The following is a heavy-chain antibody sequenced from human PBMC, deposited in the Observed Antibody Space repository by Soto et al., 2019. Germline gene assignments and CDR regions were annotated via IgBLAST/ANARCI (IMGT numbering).Heavy chain of an antibody. J-gene: IGHJ4*02. CDR1: GIMSSGYG. CDR2: INPILDST. Sequence: QEQVVQSGPAKKEPGSSVKVSCRASGIMSSGYGFSWVRQAPGQGLEWVGMINPILDSTHYAQNLQDRVSLRVEKSTETDYLEVTSLRLEDTAIYFCATMKRARLDSWGRGTVVTVSS. V-gene: IGHV1-69*09. D-gene: IGHD6-25*01. CDR3: ATMKRARLDS.